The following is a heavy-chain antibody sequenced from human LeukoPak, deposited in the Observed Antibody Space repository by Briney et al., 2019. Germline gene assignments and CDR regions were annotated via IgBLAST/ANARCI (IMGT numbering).Heavy chain of an antibody. J-gene: IGHJ4*02. V-gene: IGHV3-30*03. CDR2: ISYDGSNK. CDR3: ATPPTAADFR. Sequence: GRSLRLSCAASGFTFSSYGMHWVRQAPGKGLEWVAVISYDGSNKYYADSVKGRFTISRDNSKNTLYLQMNSLRAEDTAVYYCATPPTAADFRWGQGTLVTVSS. D-gene: IGHD6-13*01. CDR1: GFTFSSYG.